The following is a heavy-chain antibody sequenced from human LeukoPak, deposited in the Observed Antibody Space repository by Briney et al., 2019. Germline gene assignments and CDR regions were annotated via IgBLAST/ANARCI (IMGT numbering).Heavy chain of an antibody. CDR1: GFTFSDYY. D-gene: IGHD3-22*01. J-gene: IGHJ3*02. Sequence: AGGSLRLSCAASGFTFSDYYMSWIRQAPGKGLEWVSYISSSSRYTNYADSVKGRFTISRDNAKNSLYLQMNSLRDEDTAVYYCARVDWMIGAFDIWGQGTMVTVSS. V-gene: IGHV3-11*06. CDR2: ISSSSRYT. CDR3: ARVDWMIGAFDI.